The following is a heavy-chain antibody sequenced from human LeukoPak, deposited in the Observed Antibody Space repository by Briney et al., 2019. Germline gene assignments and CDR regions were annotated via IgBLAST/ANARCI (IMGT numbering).Heavy chain of an antibody. CDR1: GYSISSGYY. Sequence: SETLPLTCTVSGYSISSGYYWGWIRQPPGKGLEWIGSIYHSGSTYYNPSLKSRVTISVDTSKNQFSLKLSSVTAADTAVYYCARYSYGFENNFDYWGQGTLVTVSS. CDR2: IYHSGST. V-gene: IGHV4-38-2*02. D-gene: IGHD5-18*01. CDR3: ARYSYGFENNFDY. J-gene: IGHJ4*02.